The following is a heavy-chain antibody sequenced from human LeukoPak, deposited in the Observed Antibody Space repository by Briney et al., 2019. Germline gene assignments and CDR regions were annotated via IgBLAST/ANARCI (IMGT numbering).Heavy chain of an antibody. Sequence: SETLSLTCAVYGGSFSGYYWSWIRQPPGKGLEWIGEINHSGSTNYNPSLKSRVTISVDTSKNQFSLKLSSVTAADTAVYYCAGTSWGFDPWGQGTLVTVSS. D-gene: IGHD2-2*01. CDR3: AGTSWGFDP. CDR2: INHSGST. V-gene: IGHV4-34*01. J-gene: IGHJ5*02. CDR1: GGSFSGYY.